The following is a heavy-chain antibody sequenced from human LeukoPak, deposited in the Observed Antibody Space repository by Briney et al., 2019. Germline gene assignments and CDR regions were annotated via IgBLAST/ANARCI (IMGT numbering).Heavy chain of an antibody. Sequence: RXAPXXXLEWVSYISSSGSTIYYADSVKGRFTISRDNAKNSLYLQMNSLRAEDTAVYYCARGIMEMATLYFDYWGQGTLVTVSS. J-gene: IGHJ4*02. CDR2: ISSSGSTI. D-gene: IGHD5-24*01. CDR3: ARGIMEMATLYFDY. V-gene: IGHV3-48*03.